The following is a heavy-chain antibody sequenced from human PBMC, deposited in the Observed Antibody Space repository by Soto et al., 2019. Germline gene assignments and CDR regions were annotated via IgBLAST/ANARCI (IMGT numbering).Heavy chain of an antibody. CDR3: TRDRAYNSFDF. CDR1: GFTFSDSW. D-gene: IGHD1-1*01. J-gene: IGHJ4*02. Sequence: PGGSLRLSCVDSGFTFSDSWMAWVRQFPGRGLEWVANINEDGSVKNYVDSVRGRFTVSRDNAKNSLYLQMNSLRADDTALYYCTRDRAYNSFDFWGQGTLVTVSS. V-gene: IGHV3-7*01. CDR2: INEDGSVK.